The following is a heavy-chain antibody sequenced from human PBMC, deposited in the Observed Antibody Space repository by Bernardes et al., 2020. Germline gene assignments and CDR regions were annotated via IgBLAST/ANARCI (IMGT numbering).Heavy chain of an antibody. CDR2: ITSTSDSV. CDR3: AIFSAFVKFDC. V-gene: IGHV3-21*06. D-gene: IGHD3-3*02. CDR1: GFTLGDST. J-gene: IGHJ4*02. Sequence: GGSLGLSCVASGFTLGDSTMHWVRQAPGKGLEWVSSITSTSDSVHYADSVKGRFTISRDNDENSLFLLMTRLRPEDTAVYYCAIFSAFVKFDCWGQGTPVTVS.